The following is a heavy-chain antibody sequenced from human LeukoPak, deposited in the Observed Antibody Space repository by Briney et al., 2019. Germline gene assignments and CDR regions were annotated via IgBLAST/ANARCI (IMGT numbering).Heavy chain of an antibody. V-gene: IGHV1-46*01. J-gene: IGHJ6*02. Sequence: ASVKVSCKASGYTFTSYYMHLVRQAPGQGLEWMGIINPSGGSTSYAQKFQGRVTMTRDTSTSTVYMELSSLRSEDTAVYYCARDSPRGSWNPKYYYYYGMDVWGQGTTVTVSS. CDR3: ARDSPRGSWNPKYYYYYGMDV. CDR1: GYTFTSYY. D-gene: IGHD6-13*01. CDR2: INPSGGST.